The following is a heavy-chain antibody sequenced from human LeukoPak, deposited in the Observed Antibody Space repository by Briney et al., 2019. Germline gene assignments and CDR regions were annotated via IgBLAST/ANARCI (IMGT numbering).Heavy chain of an antibody. CDR3: ARALPPYYDILTGYHDY. D-gene: IGHD3-9*01. V-gene: IGHV1-69*05. CDR2: IIPIFGTA. Sequence: SVKVSCKASGGTFSSYAISWVRQAPGQGLEWMGGIIPIFGTANYAQKFQGRVTITTDESTSTAYMELRSLRSDDTAVYYCARALPPYYDILTGYHDYWGQGTLVTVSS. CDR1: GGTFSSYA. J-gene: IGHJ4*02.